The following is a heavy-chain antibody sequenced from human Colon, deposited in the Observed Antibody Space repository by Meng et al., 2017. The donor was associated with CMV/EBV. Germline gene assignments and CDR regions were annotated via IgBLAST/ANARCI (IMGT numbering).Heavy chain of an antibody. Sequence: GGSLRLSCAASGFTFSSYALHWVRQAPGKGLEWVAVISYDGSNKYYADSVKGRFTIARDNSKNTLYLQMNSLRAEDTAVYYCARKGDYYDSSGHRAFDYWGQGTLVTVSS. CDR2: ISYDGSNK. J-gene: IGHJ4*02. V-gene: IGHV3-30*04. D-gene: IGHD3-22*01. CDR1: GFTFSSYA. CDR3: ARKGDYYDSSGHRAFDY.